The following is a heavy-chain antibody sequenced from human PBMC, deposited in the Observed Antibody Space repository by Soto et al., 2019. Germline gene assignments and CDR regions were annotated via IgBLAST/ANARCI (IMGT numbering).Heavy chain of an antibody. CDR3: ARDQEQHPLNWFDP. CDR1: GFTFSSYS. CDR2: ISSSSSTI. J-gene: IGHJ5*02. V-gene: IGHV3-48*02. Sequence: EVQLVESGGGLVQPGGSLRLSCAASGFTFSSYSMNWVRQAPGKGLEWVSYISSSSSTIYYADSVKGRFTISRDNAKNSLYLQMNSLRDEDTAVYYCARDQEQHPLNWFDPWGQGTLVTVSS. D-gene: IGHD6-13*01.